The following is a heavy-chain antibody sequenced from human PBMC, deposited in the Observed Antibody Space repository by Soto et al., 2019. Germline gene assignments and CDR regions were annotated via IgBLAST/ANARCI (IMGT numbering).Heavy chain of an antibody. CDR2: LTSGGST. CDR3: ARAIVVVAATWARNWFDP. D-gene: IGHD2-15*01. CDR1: GFTFSNYG. V-gene: IGHV3-23*01. J-gene: IGHJ5*02. Sequence: VQLLESGGGLVQPGGSLRLSCAASGFTFSNYGMTWVRQAPGKGLEWVSALTSGGSTYYADSVKGRFTISRDNSKETLYLQMNSLRAEDTAVYYCARAIVVVAATWARNWFDPWGQGTLVTVSS.